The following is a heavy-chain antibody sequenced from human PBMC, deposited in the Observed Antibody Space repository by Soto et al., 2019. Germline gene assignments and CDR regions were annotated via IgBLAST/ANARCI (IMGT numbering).Heavy chain of an antibody. CDR1: GDTFASFG. CDR3: ARDQESITDRILQY. Sequence: ASVKVSCKASGDTFASFGFSWVRQAPGQGLEWLGWISAYNGNTHYAQKVRDRVTLTTDTSTNTAYMELRSLTSDDTAVYYCARDQESITDRILQYWGQGTRVTDS. D-gene: IGHD3-10*01. V-gene: IGHV1-18*01. CDR2: ISAYNGNT. J-gene: IGHJ4*02.